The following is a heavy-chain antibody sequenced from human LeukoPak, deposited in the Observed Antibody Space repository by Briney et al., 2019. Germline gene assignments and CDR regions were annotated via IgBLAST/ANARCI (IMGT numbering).Heavy chain of an antibody. V-gene: IGHV1-3*03. CDR1: GYTFTSYY. CDR3: ARGDNYGAGSYYPFDS. Sequence: ASVKVSCKASGYTFTSYYMHWVRQAPGQGLEWMGIINPGNGHTKYSQDVQARVTMTRDTSANTAYMELSSLRFEDMAVYYCARGDNYGAGSYYPFDSWGQGTLVTVSS. CDR2: INPGNGHT. J-gene: IGHJ4*02. D-gene: IGHD3-10*01.